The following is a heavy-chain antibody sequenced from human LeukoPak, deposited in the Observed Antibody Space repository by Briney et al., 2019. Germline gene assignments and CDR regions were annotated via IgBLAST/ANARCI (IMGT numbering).Heavy chain of an antibody. J-gene: IGHJ1*01. CDR1: GYTLNALS. CDR2: LDPVDGET. D-gene: IGHD3-10*01. V-gene: IGHV1-24*01. CDR3: TTSRRFYYGSGTFQY. Sequence: GASVKVSCKASGYTLNALSIHWVRQAPGKELEWMGGLDPVDGETIYAQRFQGRVTMTEDTSTDTAYLDLRSLRSDDTAVYYCTTSRRFYYGSGTFQYWGQGTLLTVSS.